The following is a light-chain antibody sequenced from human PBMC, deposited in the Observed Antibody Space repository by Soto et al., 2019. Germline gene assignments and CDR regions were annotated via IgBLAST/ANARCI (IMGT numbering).Light chain of an antibody. CDR1: SSDVGSYNL. V-gene: IGLV2-23*03. Sequence: QSALTQPASVSGSPGQSITISCTGTSSDVGSYNLVSWYQQHPGKDPKLMIYEGSKRPSGVSNRFSGAKSGNTASLTISGLQAEDEADYYCCSYAGSSTFVVGEGTKLTVL. CDR2: EGS. CDR3: CSYAGSSTFV. J-gene: IGLJ2*01.